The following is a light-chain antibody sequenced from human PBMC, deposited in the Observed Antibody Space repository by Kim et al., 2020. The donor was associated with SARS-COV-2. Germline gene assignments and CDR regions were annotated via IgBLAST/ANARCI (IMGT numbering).Light chain of an antibody. CDR3: QVWDSSSDHRV. J-gene: IGLJ3*02. Sequence: AQGKTARVTCGGNNIGSKSVHRYQRKPGQAPVLVIYYDSDRPSGIPERFSGSNSGNTATLTISRVEAGDEADYYCQVWDSSSDHRVFGGGTQLTVL. V-gene: IGLV3-21*04. CDR2: YDS. CDR1: NIGSKS.